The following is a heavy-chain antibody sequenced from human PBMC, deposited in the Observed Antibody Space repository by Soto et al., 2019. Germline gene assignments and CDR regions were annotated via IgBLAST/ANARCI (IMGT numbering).Heavy chain of an antibody. CDR2: IYYSGST. D-gene: IGHD3-3*01. Sequence: QVQLQESGPGLVKPSQTLSLTCTVSGGSISSGDYYWSWIRQPPGKGLEWIGYIYYSGSTYYNPSLKSRVTISVDTSKNQFSLKLSSVTAADTAVYYCARDRIRLWSGPTGCWFDPWGQGTLVIVSS. V-gene: IGHV4-30-4*01. J-gene: IGHJ5*02. CDR3: ARDRIRLWSGPTGCWFDP. CDR1: GGSISSGDYY.